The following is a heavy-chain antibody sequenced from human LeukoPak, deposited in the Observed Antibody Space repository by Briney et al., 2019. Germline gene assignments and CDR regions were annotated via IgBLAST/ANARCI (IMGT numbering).Heavy chain of an antibody. J-gene: IGHJ4*02. CDR2: INWNGGST. CDR3: ARDLYDYDILTGPPDY. V-gene: IGHV3-20*04. CDR1: GFTFSSYD. D-gene: IGHD3-9*01. Sequence: GRSLRLSCAASGFTFSSYDMHWVRQAPGKGLEWVSGINWNGGSTGYADSVKGRFTISRDNAKNSLYLQMNSLRAEDTALYYCARDLYDYDILTGPPDYWGQGTLVTVSS.